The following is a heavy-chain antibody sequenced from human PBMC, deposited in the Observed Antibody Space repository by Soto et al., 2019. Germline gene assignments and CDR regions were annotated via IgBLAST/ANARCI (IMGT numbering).Heavy chain of an antibody. J-gene: IGHJ4*02. CDR2: ISNNGDTA. Sequence: VQLLESGGGLVQPGGSLTLSCATSGFTFSSYAMVWVRQAAEKGLEWVASISNNGDTAYYADSVKGRFTISRGNSEYXLYLQMNGLRADDTALYFCAKSRVFIGAIVTLLDSWGQGTQVTVSS. CDR3: AKSRVFIGAIVTLLDS. V-gene: IGHV3-23*01. CDR1: GFTFSSYA. D-gene: IGHD3-16*02.